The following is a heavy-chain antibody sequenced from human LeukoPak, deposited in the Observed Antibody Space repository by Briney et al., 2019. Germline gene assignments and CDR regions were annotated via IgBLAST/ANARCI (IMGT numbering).Heavy chain of an antibody. Sequence: PSQTLSLTCTVSGGSITNGDYYWSWIRQHPGKGLEWIGYIYYSGSTYYNPSLKSRVTISVDTSKNQFSLKLSSVTAADTAVYYCARAGGFFSPFGYWGQGTLVTVSS. D-gene: IGHD3-16*01. CDR2: IYYSGST. J-gene: IGHJ4*02. CDR3: ARAGGFFSPFGY. V-gene: IGHV4-31*02. CDR1: GGSITNGDYY.